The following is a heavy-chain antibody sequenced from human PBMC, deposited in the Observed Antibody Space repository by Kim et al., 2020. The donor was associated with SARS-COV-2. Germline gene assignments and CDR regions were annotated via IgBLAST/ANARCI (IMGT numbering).Heavy chain of an antibody. CDR2: IYYSGST. Sequence: SETLSLTCTVSGGSISSYYWSWIRQPPGKGLEWIGYIYYSGSTNYNPSLKSRVTISVDTSKNQFSLKLSSVTAADTAVYYCAKTYCSSTSCHFIYWGQGTLVTVSS. CDR3: AKTYCSSTSCHFIY. D-gene: IGHD2-2*01. CDR1: GGSISSYY. J-gene: IGHJ4*02. V-gene: IGHV4-59*01.